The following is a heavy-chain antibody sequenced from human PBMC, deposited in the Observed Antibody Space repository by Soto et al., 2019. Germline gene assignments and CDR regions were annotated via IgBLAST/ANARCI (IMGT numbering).Heavy chain of an antibody. V-gene: IGHV1-8*01. J-gene: IGHJ4*02. CDR1: GYTFSSYD. D-gene: IGHD2-8*01. CDR2: MNPNTGDT. CDR3: ARAALGVLMDR. Sequence: QVQLVQSGAEVRKPGASVKVSCKTSGYTFSSYDVNWVRQATGEGLEWMGWMNPNTGDTGYAQKFQGRVTMTRRTSTSTAYMELSSLRPGDTAVYYCARAALGVLMDRWGQGTLVTVSS.